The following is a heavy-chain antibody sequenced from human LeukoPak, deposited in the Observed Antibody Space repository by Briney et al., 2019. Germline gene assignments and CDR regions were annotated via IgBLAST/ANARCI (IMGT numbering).Heavy chain of an antibody. CDR2: INHSGST. J-gene: IGHJ4*02. V-gene: IGHV4-34*01. Sequence: PSETLSLTCAVYGGSFSGYYWSWIRHPPGKGLEWIGKINHSGSTNYNPSLKSRVTISVDTSKNQFSLKLSSVTAADTAVYYCARKFRGYYDSTRRYYFDYWGQGTLVTVSS. D-gene: IGHD3-22*01. CDR3: ARKFRGYYDSTRRYYFDY. CDR1: GGSFSGYY.